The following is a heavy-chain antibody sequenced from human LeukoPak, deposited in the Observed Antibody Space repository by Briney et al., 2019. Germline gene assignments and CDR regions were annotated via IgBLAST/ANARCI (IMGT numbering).Heavy chain of an antibody. V-gene: IGHV3-23*01. CDR1: GFTFSSYA. Sequence: GGSLRLSCAASGFTFSSYAMGWVRQAPGKGLEWVSAITASGGNTYYADSVKGRFTISRDNSKNSLYLQMNSLRTEDTALYYCAKGVGYSSGWHMDYYYMDVWGKGTTVTVSS. CDR2: ITASGGNT. D-gene: IGHD6-19*01. CDR3: AKGVGYSSGWHMDYYYMDV. J-gene: IGHJ6*03.